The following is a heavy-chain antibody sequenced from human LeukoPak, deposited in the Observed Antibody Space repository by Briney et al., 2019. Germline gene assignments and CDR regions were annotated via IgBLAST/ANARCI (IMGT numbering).Heavy chain of an antibody. J-gene: IGHJ5*02. CDR3: ASRAIGWYRDANWFDP. CDR1: GFNFRTYS. CDR2: ISADSDTI. D-gene: IGHD6-19*01. V-gene: IGHV3-48*04. Sequence: GGSLRLSCAASGFNFRTYSMNWVRLAPGKGLEWLSYISADSDTIYYADSVKGRFTISRDNAKNSLYLQINSLRAEDTAVYYCASRAIGWYRDANWFDPWGQGTLVTVSS.